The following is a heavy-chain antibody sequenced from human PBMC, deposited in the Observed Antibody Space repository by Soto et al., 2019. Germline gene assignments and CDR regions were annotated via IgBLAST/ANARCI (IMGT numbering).Heavy chain of an antibody. V-gene: IGHV4-39*01. CDR3: ATHPPYGPLDH. D-gene: IGHD4-17*01. CDR1: GGTIIDSSDR. Sequence: PSQIKSLSWSVVGGTIIDSSDRCGWIRHPPGKGLEWIGNIYYSENTYYNPSLKSRVTISVDTSKNQFSLRLTSVTAADTAVYYCATHPPYGPLDHWGQGTLVTVSS. J-gene: IGHJ4*02. CDR2: IYYSENT.